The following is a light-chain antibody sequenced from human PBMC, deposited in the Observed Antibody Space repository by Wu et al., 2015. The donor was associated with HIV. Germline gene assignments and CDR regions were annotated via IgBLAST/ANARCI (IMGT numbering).Light chain of an antibody. CDR2: GSS. J-gene: IGKJ2*01. CDR1: QRVNSYY. CDR3: QQYVGGGSSYT. V-gene: IGKV3-20*01. Sequence: IVLTQSPGTLSLSPGERATLSCRASQRVNSYYLAWYQQKFGQAPRLLIYGSSIRATGIPDRFSGSGSGTDFSLTISRLEPEDSAVYYCQQYVGGGSSYTFGPGDRSWRSN.